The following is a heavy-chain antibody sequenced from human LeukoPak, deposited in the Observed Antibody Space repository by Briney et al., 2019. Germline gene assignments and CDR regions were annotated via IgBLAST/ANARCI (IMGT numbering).Heavy chain of an antibody. V-gene: IGHV3-21*01. CDR2: ISTSSSYI. J-gene: IGHJ2*01. D-gene: IGHD4-17*01. CDR3: ARMTTVTSWYFDL. Sequence: PGGSLRLSCAASGFTFSSYTMNWVRQAPGKGLEWVSSISTSSSYIYYADSVKGRFTISRDNAKNSLYLQMNSLRAEDTAVYYCARMTTVTSWYFDLWGRGTLVTVSS. CDR1: GFTFSSYT.